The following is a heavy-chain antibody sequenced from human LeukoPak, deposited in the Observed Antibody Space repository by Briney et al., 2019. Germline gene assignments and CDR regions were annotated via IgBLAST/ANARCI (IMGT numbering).Heavy chain of an antibody. J-gene: IGHJ4*02. Sequence: GGSLRLSCAAAGFTFSSSGMHWVRQAPGKGLEWVAVISYDGSNKYYSDSVKGRFTISRDNSKNTLYLQMNSLRAGDTAVYYCAKGHTTGWHFFDYWGQGTLVTVSS. V-gene: IGHV3-30*18. CDR1: GFTFSSSG. CDR2: ISYDGSNK. D-gene: IGHD6-19*01. CDR3: AKGHTTGWHFFDY.